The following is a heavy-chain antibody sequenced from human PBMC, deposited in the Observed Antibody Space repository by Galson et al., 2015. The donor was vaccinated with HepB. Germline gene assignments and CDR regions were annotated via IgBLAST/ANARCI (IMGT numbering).Heavy chain of an antibody. CDR3: AVNLLSIAAAAGYFDL. Sequence: SLRLSCAAFGFTFSSYAMSWVRQAPGKGLEWVSAISGSGGSTYYADSVKGRFTISRDNSKNTLYLQTNSLRAEDTAVYYCAVNLLSIAAAAGYFDLWGRGTLVTVSS. D-gene: IGHD6-13*01. CDR1: GFTFSSYA. J-gene: IGHJ2*01. CDR2: ISGSGGST. V-gene: IGHV3-23*01.